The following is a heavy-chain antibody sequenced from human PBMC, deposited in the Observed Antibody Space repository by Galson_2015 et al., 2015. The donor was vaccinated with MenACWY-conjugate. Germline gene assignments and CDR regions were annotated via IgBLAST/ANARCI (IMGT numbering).Heavy chain of an antibody. V-gene: IGHV3-23*01. CDR3: AKFKYNTCWSNTHGMDV. CDR1: GITFSSNA. J-gene: IGHJ6*02. D-gene: IGHD3-3*01. Sequence: SLRLSCAASGITFSSNAMNWVRQAPGKGLEWVSGIGTGGGTYYADSVKGRFTISRDNSKNMVYLQMNSLRAEDTAIYYCAKFKYNTCWSNTHGMDVWGQGTTVTVSS. CDR2: IGTGGGT.